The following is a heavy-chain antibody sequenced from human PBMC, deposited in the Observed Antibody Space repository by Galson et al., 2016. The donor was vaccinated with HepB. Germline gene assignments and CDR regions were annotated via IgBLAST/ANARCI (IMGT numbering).Heavy chain of an antibody. D-gene: IGHD3-10*01. J-gene: IGHJ4*02. CDR2: IPYSESI. V-gene: IGHV4-59*08. CDR1: DASIVSDS. CDR3: VREIGGGSFDS. Sequence: SETLSLTCTVSDASIVSDSWSWIRQPPGMGLEWVGNIPYSESINYNPSLKSRATISIDTSKNHLSLKLTSVTVADTAVYFCVREIGGGSFDSWGQGTLVTVST.